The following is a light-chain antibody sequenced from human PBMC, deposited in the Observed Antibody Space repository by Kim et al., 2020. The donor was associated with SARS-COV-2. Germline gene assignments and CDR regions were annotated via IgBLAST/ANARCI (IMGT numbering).Light chain of an antibody. CDR3: QQYASSPPIT. Sequence: EIVLTQSPGTLSLSPGERATLSCGASQSVSSVYLAWYQQKPDQAPRLLIYGASSRATGLPDRFSGSGSGTDFTITISRVEPEDFAVYYCQQYASSPPITFGQGTRLEIK. CDR1: QSVSSVY. V-gene: IGKV3-20*01. CDR2: GAS. J-gene: IGKJ5*01.